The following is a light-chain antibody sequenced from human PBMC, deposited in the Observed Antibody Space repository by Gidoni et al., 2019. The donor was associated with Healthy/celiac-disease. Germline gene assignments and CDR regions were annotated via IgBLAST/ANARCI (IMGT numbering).Light chain of an antibody. CDR3: SSYTSSSTLV. V-gene: IGLV2-14*01. Sequence: QSPLPQPPSVSGSPGPPITIACTGTSRDVGGYNYFSWYQQHPGKAPKLMIYEVSNRPSGVSNRFSGSKSGNTASLTISGLQAEDEADYYCSSYTSSSTLVFGTGTKVTVL. CDR2: EVS. J-gene: IGLJ1*01. CDR1: SRDVGGYNY.